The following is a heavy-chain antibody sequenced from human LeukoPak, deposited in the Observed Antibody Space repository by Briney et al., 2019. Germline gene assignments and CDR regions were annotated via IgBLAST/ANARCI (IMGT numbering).Heavy chain of an antibody. J-gene: IGHJ3*02. CDR1: GFTFSSYA. Sequence: GGSLRLSCAASGFTFSSYAMSWVRQALGKGLEWVSAISGSGGSTYYADSVKGRFTISRDNSKNTLYLQMNSLRAEDTAVYYCAKDTGGWLIAFDIWGQGTMVTVSS. V-gene: IGHV3-23*01. D-gene: IGHD5-24*01. CDR3: AKDTGGWLIAFDI. CDR2: ISGSGGST.